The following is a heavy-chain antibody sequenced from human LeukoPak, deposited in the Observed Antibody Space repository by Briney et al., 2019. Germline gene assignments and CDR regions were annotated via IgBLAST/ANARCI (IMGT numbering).Heavy chain of an antibody. CDR2: ISYEGGTQ. D-gene: IGHD6-13*01. CDR3: AKEGTPHISTWYDL. V-gene: IGHV3-30*18. J-gene: IGHJ5*02. Sequence: GGSLRLSCAASGVTLSPYGMHWVRQAPGKGLEWVAVISYEGGTQHYADSVKGRFIISRDNPRNTLYLQMNILRTEDTAVYYCAKEGTPHISTWYDLWGQGTQVIVSS. CDR1: GVTLSPYG.